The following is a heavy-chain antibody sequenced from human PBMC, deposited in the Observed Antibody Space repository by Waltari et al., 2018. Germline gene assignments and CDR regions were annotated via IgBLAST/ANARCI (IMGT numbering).Heavy chain of an antibody. CDR1: GFTFSIYA. J-gene: IGHJ2*01. CDR3: AKDTVIIWNRVYQGGHFDL. D-gene: IGHD3-22*01. Sequence: EVQLVESGGTLLQPGGSLRLSCAASGFTFSIYAMKWVLQATGEVMGWGSVIRGGCGSAYYADSGRGRFTNSRDNAKDILYLQMNSMRVEETAVYHCAKDTVIIWNRVYQGGHFDLWGRGTLVTVSS. V-gene: IGHV3-23*04. CDR2: IRGGCGSA.